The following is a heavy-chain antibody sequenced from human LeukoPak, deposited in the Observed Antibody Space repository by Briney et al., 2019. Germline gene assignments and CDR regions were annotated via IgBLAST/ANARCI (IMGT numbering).Heavy chain of an antibody. Sequence: GGSLRLFCAASGFTFSSYAMSWVRQAPGKGLEWVSAISGSGGSTYYADSVKGRFTISRDNSKNTLYMEMNSLRAEDTAVYYCAKVINSGYYYYFDYWGQGTLVTVSS. CDR3: AKVINSGYYYYFDY. V-gene: IGHV3-23*01. CDR2: ISGSGGST. D-gene: IGHD3-22*01. J-gene: IGHJ4*02. CDR1: GFTFSSYA.